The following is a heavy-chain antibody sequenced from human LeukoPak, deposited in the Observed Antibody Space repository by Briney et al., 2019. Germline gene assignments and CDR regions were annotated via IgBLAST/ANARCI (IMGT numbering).Heavy chain of an antibody. V-gene: IGHV4-39*01. J-gene: IGHJ6*03. CDR3: ARHRYYYRSGSYYGSPYYMDV. Sequence: SETLSLTCTVSGGSISSNSYYWGWIRQPPGKGLEWIGSIYYSGSTYYNPSLKSRVTISVDTSKNQFSLKLSSVTAADTAVYYCARHRYYYRSGSYYGSPYYMDVWGKGTTVTISS. CDR1: GGSISSNSYY. D-gene: IGHD3-10*01. CDR2: IYYSGST.